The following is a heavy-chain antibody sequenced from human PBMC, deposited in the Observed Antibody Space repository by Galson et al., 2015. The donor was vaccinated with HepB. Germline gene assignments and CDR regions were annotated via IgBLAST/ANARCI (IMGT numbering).Heavy chain of an antibody. CDR3: ARMDGHVGAAVGYAFDI. CDR2: IYPGDSDT. CDR1: GYSFTNYW. V-gene: IGHV5-51*03. Sequence: QSGAEVKKSGESLKISCKASGYSFTNYWIGWVRQMPGKGLEWMGIIYPGDSDTRNSPSFQGQVTISADKSINTAYLQWSSLKASDTAMYYCARMDGHVGAAVGYAFDIWGQGTMVTVSS. J-gene: IGHJ3*02. D-gene: IGHD6-25*01.